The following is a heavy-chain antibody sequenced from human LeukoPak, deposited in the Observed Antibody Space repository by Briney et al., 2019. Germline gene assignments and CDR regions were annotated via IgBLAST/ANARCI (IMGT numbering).Heavy chain of an antibody. V-gene: IGHV4-59*02. CDR3: ARDRGSSVIDY. D-gene: IGHD6-6*01. Sequence: SETLSLTCTVSGGSVNNYYWGWIRQPPGKELEWIGYIYFSGSTNYNPSLKSRVTISVDTSKNQFSLKLSSVTAADTAVYYCARDRGSSVIDYWGQGTLVTVSS. CDR1: GGSVNNYY. J-gene: IGHJ4*02. CDR2: IYFSGST.